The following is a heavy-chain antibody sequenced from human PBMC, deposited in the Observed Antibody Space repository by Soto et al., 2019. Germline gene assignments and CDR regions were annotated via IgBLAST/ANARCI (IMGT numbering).Heavy chain of an antibody. V-gene: IGHV1-18*01. CDR1: GYTFTNFG. CDR3: ARAYYYDSSGYYPVDN. CDR2: ISAYNGNT. D-gene: IGHD3-22*01. Sequence: QVQLVQSGAEVKKPGASVKVSCKASGYTFTNFGITWVRQAPGQGLEWMGWISAYNGNTNYAQNLQGRVTMTTDTTTNTAYIELRSLRSDDTTVYYCARAYYYDSSGYYPVDNWGQGTLVTVSS. J-gene: IGHJ4*02.